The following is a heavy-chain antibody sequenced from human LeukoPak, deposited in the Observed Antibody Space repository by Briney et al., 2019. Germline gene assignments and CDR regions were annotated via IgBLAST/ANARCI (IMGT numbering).Heavy chain of an antibody. V-gene: IGHV3-9*01. CDR1: GFTFDDYA. Sequence: GRPLRLSCAASGFTFDDYAMHWVRQAPGKGLEWVSGIFWNSGTTGYADSVEGRFTISRDNAKNSLYLQMNSLRPEDTAVYYCVKEVKKWLGAIDFWGQGTLVTVSS. J-gene: IGHJ4*02. D-gene: IGHD1-26*01. CDR2: IFWNSGTT. CDR3: VKEVKKWLGAIDF.